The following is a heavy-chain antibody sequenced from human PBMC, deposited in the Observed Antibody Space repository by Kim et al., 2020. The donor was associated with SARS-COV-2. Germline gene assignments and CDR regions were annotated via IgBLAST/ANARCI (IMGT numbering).Heavy chain of an antibody. J-gene: IGHJ4*02. D-gene: IGHD6-13*01. CDR2: IWYDGSNK. V-gene: IGHV3-33*01. Sequence: GGSLRLSCAASGFTFSSYGMHWVRQAPGKGLEWVAVIWYDGSNKYYADSVKGRFTISRDNSKNTLYLQMNSLRAEDTAVYYCARDLIAAAGDNFDYWGQGTLVTVSS. CDR3: ARDLIAAAGDNFDY. CDR1: GFTFSSYG.